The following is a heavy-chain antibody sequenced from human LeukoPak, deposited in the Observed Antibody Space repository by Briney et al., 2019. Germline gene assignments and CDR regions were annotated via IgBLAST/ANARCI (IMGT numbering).Heavy chain of an antibody. CDR1: GFTFSNYA. CDR3: AKEQREQSRDNYFDY. J-gene: IGHJ4*02. D-gene: IGHD1-26*01. V-gene: IGHV3-23*01. Sequence: GVFLRLSCVASGFTFSNYAMSWVRLAPGRGLEWVSVISGSGLTTFYADSVKGRFTISRDNSKNTLYLQMNSLRAEDTAVYYCAKEQREQSRDNYFDYWGQGTLVTVS. CDR2: ISGSGLTT.